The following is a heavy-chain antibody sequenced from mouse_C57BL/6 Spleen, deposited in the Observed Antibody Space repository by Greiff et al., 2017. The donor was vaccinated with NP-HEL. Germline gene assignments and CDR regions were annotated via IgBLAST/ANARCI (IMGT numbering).Heavy chain of an antibody. V-gene: IGHV1-69*01. J-gene: IGHJ4*01. D-gene: IGHD2-4*01. CDR2: IDPSDSYT. Sequence: QVQLQQPGAELVMPGASVKLSCKASGYTFTSYWMHWVKQRPGQGLEWIGEIDPSDSYTNYNQKFKGKATLTVDKSSSTAYMQLSSLTSEDSAVYYCAKAYPRNDYDGFCALDYWGQGTSVTVSS. CDR1: GYTFTSYW. CDR3: AKAYPRNDYDGFCALDY.